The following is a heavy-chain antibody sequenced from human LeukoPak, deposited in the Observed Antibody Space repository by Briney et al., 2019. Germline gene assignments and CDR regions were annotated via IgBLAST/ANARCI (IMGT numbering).Heavy chain of an antibody. Sequence: SETLSLTCTVSGGSISSYHWSWLRQPAGKGLEWIGRIYTSGSTNYNPSLKSRVTMSVDTSKNQFSLKLSSVTAADTAVYYCARENYDFWSGYHRINWFDPWGQGTLVTVSS. CDR1: GGSISSYH. CDR3: ARENYDFWSGYHRINWFDP. D-gene: IGHD3-3*01. CDR2: IYTSGST. V-gene: IGHV4-4*07. J-gene: IGHJ5*02.